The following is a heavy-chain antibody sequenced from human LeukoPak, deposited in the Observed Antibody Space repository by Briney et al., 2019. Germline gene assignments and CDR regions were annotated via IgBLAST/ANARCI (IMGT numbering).Heavy chain of an antibody. V-gene: IGHV1-46*01. D-gene: IGHD3-22*01. CDR3: AREGSRAHGSGYSWFDP. Sequence: ASVKVSCKASGYTFTSYYMHWVRQAPGQGLEWMGIIDPSGGSTDYAQNFQGRVTMTRDTSTSTVHMELISLRSEDTAVYYCAREGSRAHGSGYSWFDPWGQGTLVTVSS. CDR2: IDPSGGST. J-gene: IGHJ5*02. CDR1: GYTFTSYY.